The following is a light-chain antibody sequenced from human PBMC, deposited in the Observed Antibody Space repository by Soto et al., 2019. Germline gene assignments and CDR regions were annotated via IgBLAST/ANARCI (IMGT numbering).Light chain of an antibody. Sequence: EIGLTQSPGTLSLSPGERATLPCRASEGVSSSYFAWYQPKPGQAPRLLIFVASSRATGTPDRFSGSGSGTDFPLTISRLEPEDFAVYYCQQYGSSPPWTFGQGTEVEIK. V-gene: IGKV3-20*01. J-gene: IGKJ1*01. CDR1: EGVSSSY. CDR3: QQYGSSPPWT. CDR2: VAS.